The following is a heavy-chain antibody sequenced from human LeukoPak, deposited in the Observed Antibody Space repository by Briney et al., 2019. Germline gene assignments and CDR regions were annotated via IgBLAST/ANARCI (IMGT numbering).Heavy chain of an antibody. V-gene: IGHV3-21*01. CDR2: ISSSSSYI. J-gene: IGHJ3*02. CDR3: ARDVAVAGTDAFDI. D-gene: IGHD6-19*01. CDR1: GFTFSSYW. Sequence: GGSLRLSCAASGFTFSSYWMHWVRQAPGKGLEWVSSISSSSSYIYYADSVKGRFTISRDNAKNSLYLQMNSLRAEDTAVYYCARDVAVAGTDAFDIWGQGTMVTVSS.